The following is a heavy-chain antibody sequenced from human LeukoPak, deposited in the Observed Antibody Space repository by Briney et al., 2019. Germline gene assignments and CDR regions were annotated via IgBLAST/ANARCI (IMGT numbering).Heavy chain of an antibody. CDR2: IVPISGTT. CDR3: ARELGSTGSSVY. D-gene: IGHD1-1*01. Sequence: SVKVSCKASVGSFTTYIITWVRQAPGQGLEWMGRIVPISGTTQYAQNFQGRVTITTNESASTAYMELNSLRPEDTAVYYCARELGSTGSSVYWGQGTLVTVSS. V-gene: IGHV1-69*05. J-gene: IGHJ4*02. CDR1: VGSFTTYI.